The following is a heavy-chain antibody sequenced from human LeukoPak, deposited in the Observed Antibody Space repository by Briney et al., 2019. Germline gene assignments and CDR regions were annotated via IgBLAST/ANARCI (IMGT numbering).Heavy chain of an antibody. V-gene: IGHV1-69*13. Sequence: GASVKVSCKASGGTFSSYAISWVRQAPGQGLEWMGGIIPIFGTANYAQKFQGRVTITADESTSTAYMELSSLRSEDTAVYYCARGAAMVTYYYMDVWGKGTTVTISS. D-gene: IGHD5-18*01. CDR2: IIPIFGTA. CDR3: ARGAAMVTYYYMDV. J-gene: IGHJ6*03. CDR1: GGTFSSYA.